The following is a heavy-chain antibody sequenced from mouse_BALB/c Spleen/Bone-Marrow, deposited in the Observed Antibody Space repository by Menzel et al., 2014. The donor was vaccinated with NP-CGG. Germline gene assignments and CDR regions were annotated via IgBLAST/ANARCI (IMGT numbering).Heavy chain of an antibody. Sequence: LQQSEAELENRMASGEMCCKATGYTFTSNWMHWVKQRPGQGLEWIGNINPSTDYTEYNQKLKNKATLTADKSSSTAYMQLSSLTSDDSAVYYSARRKFGNHGFAFWSQGTPITAS. J-gene: IGHJ3*01. CDR3: ARRKFGNHGFAF. D-gene: IGHD2-10*02. V-gene: IGHV1-7*01. CDR1: GYTFTSNW. CDR2: INPSTDYT.